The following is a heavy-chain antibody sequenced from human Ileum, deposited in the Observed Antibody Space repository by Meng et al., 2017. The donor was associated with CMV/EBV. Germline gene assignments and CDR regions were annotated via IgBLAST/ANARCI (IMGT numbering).Heavy chain of an antibody. D-gene: IGHD2-15*01. V-gene: IGHV4-34*01. CDR2: IHHSGST. CDR3: ARAYSYYYFDY. J-gene: IGHJ4*02. CDR1: GGSFSGYF. Sequence: LTCAVDGGSFSGYFWSWIRQPPGKGLEWIGEIHHSGSTNYNPSLKSRVTISEDTSKNQFSLKLSSVTAADTAVYYCARAYSYYYFDYWGQGTLVTVSS.